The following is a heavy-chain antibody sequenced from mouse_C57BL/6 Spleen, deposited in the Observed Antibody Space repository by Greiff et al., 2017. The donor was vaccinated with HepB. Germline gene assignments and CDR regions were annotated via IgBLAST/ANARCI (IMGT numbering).Heavy chain of an antibody. V-gene: IGHV5-9*01. D-gene: IGHD1-1*01. CDR1: GFTFSSYT. CDR3: ARHPTVVRAMDY. J-gene: IGHJ4*01. Sequence: EVQLVESGGGLVKPGGSLKLSCAASGFTFSSYTMSWVRQTPEKRLEWVATISGGGGNTYYPDSVKGRFTISRDNAKNTLYLQMSSLRSEDTALYYCARHPTVVRAMDYWGQGTSVTVSS. CDR2: ISGGGGNT.